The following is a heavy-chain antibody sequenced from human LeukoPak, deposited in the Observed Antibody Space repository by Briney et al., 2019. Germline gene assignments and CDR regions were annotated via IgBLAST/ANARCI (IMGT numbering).Heavy chain of an antibody. CDR2: IIPIFGTA. D-gene: IGHD6-13*01. Sequence: SVKVPCKASGGTFSSYAISWVRQAPGQGLEWMGGIIPIFGTANYAQKFQGRVTITTDESTSTAYMELSSLRSEDTAVYYCARSRYSSSSSYRADYWGQGTLVTVSS. CDR1: GGTFSSYA. V-gene: IGHV1-69*05. J-gene: IGHJ4*02. CDR3: ARSRYSSSSSYRADY.